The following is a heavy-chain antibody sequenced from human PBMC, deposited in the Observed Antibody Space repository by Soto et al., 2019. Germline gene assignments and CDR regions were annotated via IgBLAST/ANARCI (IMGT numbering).Heavy chain of an antibody. CDR1: GGSISSDY. CDR2: IYYSGST. V-gene: IGHV4-59*01. D-gene: IGHD2-2*01. CDR3: ARVSPSLVALYYFDY. Sequence: ETLSLTCTVSGGSISSDYWSWIRQPPGKGLEWIGYIYYSGSTNYNPSLKSRVTISVDTSKNQFSLKLSSVTAADTAVYYCARVSPSLVALYYFDYWGQGTLVTVSS. J-gene: IGHJ4*02.